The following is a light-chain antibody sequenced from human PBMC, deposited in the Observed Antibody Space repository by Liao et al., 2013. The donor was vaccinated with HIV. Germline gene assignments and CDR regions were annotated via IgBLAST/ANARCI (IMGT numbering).Light chain of an antibody. CDR1: KLGDKY. V-gene: IGLV3-1*01. CDR3: QAWDSSTQWV. Sequence: SYELTQPPSVSVSPGQTASITCSGDKLGDKYACWYQQKPGQAPVLVIYYDSDRPSGIPERFSGSNSGNTATLTISRVEAGDEADYYCQAWDSSTQWVFGGGTKLTVL. J-gene: IGLJ3*02. CDR2: YDS.